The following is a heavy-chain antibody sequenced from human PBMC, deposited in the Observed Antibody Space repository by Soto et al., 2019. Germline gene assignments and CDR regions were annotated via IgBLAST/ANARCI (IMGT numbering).Heavy chain of an antibody. Sequence: QVHLVQSGAEMKKPGSSVKVSCKVSGGDLRNSGISWVRQAPGQGLEWMGGIFPLLAMVDYSQKFQGRVTVNAEQSTNTTYLRHGNPEAQYPAGYCCAKDDGGGLKLWGQGTLVIVSS. D-gene: IGHD6-25*01. CDR2: IFPLLAMV. CDR3: AKDDGGGLKL. CDR1: GGDLRNSG. V-gene: IGHV1-69*04. J-gene: IGHJ4*02.